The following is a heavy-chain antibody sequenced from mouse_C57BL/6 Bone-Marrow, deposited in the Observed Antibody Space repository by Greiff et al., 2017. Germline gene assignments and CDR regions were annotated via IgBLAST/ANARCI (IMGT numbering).Heavy chain of an antibody. CDR2: IDPENGDT. CDR1: GFNIKDDY. D-gene: IGHD4-1*01. J-gene: IGHJ4*01. CDR3: TGTGRGAMDY. Sequence: EVKLMESGAELVRPGASVKLSCTASGFNIKDDYMHWVKQRPEQGLEWIGWIDPENGDTEYASKFQGKATITADTSSNTAYLQLSSLTSEDTAVYYCTGTGRGAMDYWGQGTSVTVSS. V-gene: IGHV14-4*01.